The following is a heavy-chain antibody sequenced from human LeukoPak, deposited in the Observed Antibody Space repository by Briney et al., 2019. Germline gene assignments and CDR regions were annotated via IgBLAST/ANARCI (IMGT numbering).Heavy chain of an antibody. J-gene: IGHJ3*02. CDR1: GFTFSSYG. D-gene: IGHD1-26*01. CDR3: ARDSGAPLLDAFDI. V-gene: IGHV3-33*01. Sequence: PGGSLRLSCAASGFTFSSYGMRWVRQAPGKGLEWVAVIWYDGSNKYYADSVKGRFTISRDNSKNTLYLQMNSLRAEDTAVYYCARDSGAPLLDAFDIWGQGTMVTVSS. CDR2: IWYDGSNK.